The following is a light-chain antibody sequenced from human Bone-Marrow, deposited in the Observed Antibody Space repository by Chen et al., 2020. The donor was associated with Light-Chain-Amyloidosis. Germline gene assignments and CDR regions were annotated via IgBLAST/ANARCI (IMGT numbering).Light chain of an antibody. CDR2: DDS. CDR1: NIGSTS. J-gene: IGLJ3*02. CDR3: QVCDRSSDRPV. Sequence: SYVLTQPSSVSVAPGQTATIACGGNNIGSTSVHWYQQTPGQAPLLVVYDDSDRPSGIPERLSGSNSGNTAALTISRDEAGDEADYYCQVCDRSSDRPVFGGGTKLTVL. V-gene: IGLV3-21*02.